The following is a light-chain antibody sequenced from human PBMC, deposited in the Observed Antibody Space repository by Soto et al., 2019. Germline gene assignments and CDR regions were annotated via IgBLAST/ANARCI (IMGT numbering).Light chain of an antibody. V-gene: IGKV3-15*01. CDR2: GAS. Sequence: EIVMTQSPATLSVSPGERATLSCRASQSVSSNLAWYQQKPGQAPRLLIYGASTRATGIPARFSGSGSGTELTLTISSLQSEDFAVYYCPQYNNWPLTFGGGTKVENK. CDR1: QSVSSN. CDR3: PQYNNWPLT. J-gene: IGKJ4*01.